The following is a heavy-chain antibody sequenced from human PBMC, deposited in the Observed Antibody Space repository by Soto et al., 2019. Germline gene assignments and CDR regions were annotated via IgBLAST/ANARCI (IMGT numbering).Heavy chain of an antibody. Sequence: GGSLRLSCAASGFTFSSYWMSWVRQAPGKGLEWVANIKQDGSEKYFVDSVKGRFTISRDNAKNSLYLQMNSLRAEDTAVYYCARAYYDFWSGYYMAAYYYMDVWGKGTTVTVSS. CDR2: IKQDGSEK. D-gene: IGHD3-3*01. V-gene: IGHV3-7*01. J-gene: IGHJ6*03. CDR3: ARAYYDFWSGYYMAAYYYMDV. CDR1: GFTFSSYW.